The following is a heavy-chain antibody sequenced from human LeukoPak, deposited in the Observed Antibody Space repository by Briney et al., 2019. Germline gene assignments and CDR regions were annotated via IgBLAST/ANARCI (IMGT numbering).Heavy chain of an antibody. D-gene: IGHD6-13*01. V-gene: IGHV4-61*01. CDR2: ISYSGST. CDR1: SGTVSGGSFF. J-gene: IGHJ4*02. CDR3: GRYRRAAGAYGFDY. Sequence: SETLSLTCTVSSGTVSGGSFFWSWIRQPPGQGLEWIGYISYSGSTNYNPSPKSRVTISVDTSKNQFSLKLSSVTAADTAVYYCGRYRRAAGAYGFDYWGQGTLVTVSS.